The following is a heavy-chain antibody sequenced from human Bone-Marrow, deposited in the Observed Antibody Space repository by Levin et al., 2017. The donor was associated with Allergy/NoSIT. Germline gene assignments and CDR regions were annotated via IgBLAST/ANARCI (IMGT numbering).Heavy chain of an antibody. CDR3: ARGPRITAARGYYGMDV. Sequence: GESLKISCAASGFTFSSYAMHWVRQAPGKGLEWVAVISYDGSNKYYADSVKGRFTISRDNSKNTLYLQMNSLRAEDTAVYYCARGPRITAARGYYGMDVWGQGTTVTVSS. J-gene: IGHJ6*02. CDR1: GFTFSSYA. D-gene: IGHD2-2*01. V-gene: IGHV3-30-3*01. CDR2: ISYDGSNK.